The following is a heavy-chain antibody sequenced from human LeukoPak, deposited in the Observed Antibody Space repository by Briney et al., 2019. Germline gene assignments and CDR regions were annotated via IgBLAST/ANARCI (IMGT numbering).Heavy chain of an antibody. V-gene: IGHV1-2*02. CDR2: INPNSGGT. Sequence: ASVKVSCKASGYTFTGYYMHWVRQAPGQGLEWMGWINPNSGGTNYAQKFQGRVTMTRDTSISTAYMELSRLRSDDTAVYYCAGYYDSSGWGGAFDIWGQGTMVTVSS. J-gene: IGHJ3*02. D-gene: IGHD3-22*01. CDR3: AGYYDSSGWGGAFDI. CDR1: GYTFTGYY.